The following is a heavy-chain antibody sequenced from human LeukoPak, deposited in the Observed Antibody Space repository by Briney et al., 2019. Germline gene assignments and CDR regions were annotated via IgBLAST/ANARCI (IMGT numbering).Heavy chain of an antibody. D-gene: IGHD5-18*01. CDR1: GFTFSSYA. Sequence: PGGSLRLSCAASGFTFSSYAMSWVRQAPGKGLEWVSAISGSGGSTYYADSVQGRLTISRDNCKNTLYLQMNSLRAEDTAGYYCAKVEIQLWLGYWGQGTLVTVSS. CDR3: AKVEIQLWLGY. J-gene: IGHJ4*02. V-gene: IGHV3-23*01. CDR2: ISGSGGST.